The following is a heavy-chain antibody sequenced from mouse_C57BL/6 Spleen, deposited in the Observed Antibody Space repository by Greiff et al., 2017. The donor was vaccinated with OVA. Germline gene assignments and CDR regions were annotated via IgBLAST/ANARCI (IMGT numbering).Heavy chain of an antibody. Sequence: EVQLQQSGPELVKPGASVKISCKASGYTFTDYYMNWVKQSHGKSLEWIGDINPNNGGTSYNQKFKGKATLTVDKSSSTAYMELRSLTSEDSAVYYCAPSYYDYPYWYFDVWGTGTTVTVSS. V-gene: IGHV1-26*01. CDR3: APSYYDYPYWYFDV. J-gene: IGHJ1*03. CDR1: GYTFTDYY. CDR2: INPNNGGT. D-gene: IGHD2-4*01.